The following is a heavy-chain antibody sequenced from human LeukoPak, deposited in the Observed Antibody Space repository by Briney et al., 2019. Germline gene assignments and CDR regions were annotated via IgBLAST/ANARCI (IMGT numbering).Heavy chain of an antibody. D-gene: IGHD4-17*01. CDR1: GGTFSSYA. V-gene: IGHV1-69*05. J-gene: IGHJ5*02. CDR3: ARDVHGDYGSGWFDP. Sequence: GASVKVSCKASGGTFSSYAISRVRQAPGQGLEWLGGIMPLFGTAGYAQKFQGRVTITKDESTRTVYLELTSLTSDDTAVYYCARDVHGDYGSGWFDPWGQGTLVSVSS. CDR2: IMPLFGTA.